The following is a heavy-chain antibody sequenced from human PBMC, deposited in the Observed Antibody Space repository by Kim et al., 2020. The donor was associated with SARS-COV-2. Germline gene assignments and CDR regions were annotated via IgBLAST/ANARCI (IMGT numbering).Heavy chain of an antibody. CDR1: GGSISSGGYY. CDR2: IYYSGST. Sequence: SETLSLTCTVSGGSISSGGYYWSWIRQHPGKGLEWIGYIYYSGSTYYNPSLKSRVTISVDTSKNQFSLKLSSVTAADTAVYYCARVGGLGRVGGYAYSTPPAYFDYWGQGTLVTVSS. CDR3: ARVGGLGRVGGYAYSTPPAYFDY. V-gene: IGHV4-31*03. D-gene: IGHD3-16*01. J-gene: IGHJ4*02.